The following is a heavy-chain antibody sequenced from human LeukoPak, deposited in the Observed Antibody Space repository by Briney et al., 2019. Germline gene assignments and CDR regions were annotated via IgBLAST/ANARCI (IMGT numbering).Heavy chain of an antibody. CDR1: GYTFTSYG. CDR2: ISAYNGNT. V-gene: IGHV1-18*01. J-gene: IGHJ6*02. CDR3: ARERRNYYYYYGMDV. Sequence: ASVKVSCKASGYTFTSYGISWVRQALGQGLEWMGWISAYNGNTNYAQRLQGRVTMTTDTSTSTAYMELRSLRSDDTAVYYCARERRNYYYYYGMDVWDQGTTVTVSS.